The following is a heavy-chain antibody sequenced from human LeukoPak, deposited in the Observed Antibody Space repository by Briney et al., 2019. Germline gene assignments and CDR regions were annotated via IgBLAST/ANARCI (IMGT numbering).Heavy chain of an antibody. V-gene: IGHV4-61*09. CDR3: ATYSSSFGFDY. D-gene: IGHD6-6*01. CDR1: GGSISSGSYC. J-gene: IGHJ4*02. CDR2: IYTSGST. Sequence: SETLSLTCTVSGGSISSGSYCWSWIRQPAGKGLEWIGHIYTSGSTDYNPSLKSRVTISVDTSKNQFSLRLSSVTAADTAVYYCATYSSSFGFDYWGQGTLVTVSS.